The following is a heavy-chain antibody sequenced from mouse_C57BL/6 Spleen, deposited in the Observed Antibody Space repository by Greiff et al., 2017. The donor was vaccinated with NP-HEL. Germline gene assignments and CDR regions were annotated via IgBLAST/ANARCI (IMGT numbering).Heavy chain of an antibody. CDR1: GYTFTSYW. CDR3: AREGGTLQNYFDY. J-gene: IGHJ2*01. D-gene: IGHD1-1*02. CDR2: IDPSDSET. V-gene: IGHV1-52*01. Sequence: QVQLQQPGAEPARPGSSVKLSCKASGYTFTSYWMHWVKQRPIQGLEWIGNIDPSDSETHYNQKFKDKATLTVDKSSSTAYMQLSSLTSEDSAVYYCAREGGTLQNYFDYWGQGTTLTVSS.